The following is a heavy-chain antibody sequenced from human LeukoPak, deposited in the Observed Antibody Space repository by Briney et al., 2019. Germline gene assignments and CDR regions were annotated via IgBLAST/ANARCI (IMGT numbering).Heavy chain of an antibody. CDR1: GFTFSTSA. Sequence: GGSLRLSCAASGFTFSTSAMNWVRQAPGRGLEWVSSISPTGGAIFYAASLRGRIIISRDNAKNSLYLQMNSLRVEDTAVYYCAKVAKYYYGSETYYFFEHWGQGTPVTASS. J-gene: IGHJ4*02. CDR2: ISPTGGAI. CDR3: AKVAKYYYGSETYYFFEH. D-gene: IGHD3-10*01. V-gene: IGHV3-21*01.